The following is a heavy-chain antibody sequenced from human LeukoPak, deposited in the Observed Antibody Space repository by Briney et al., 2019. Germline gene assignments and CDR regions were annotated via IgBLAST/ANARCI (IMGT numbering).Heavy chain of an antibody. CDR3: AREKKEVVLDAIVDNWFDP. V-gene: IGHV3-21*01. CDR2: INSSSSYI. CDR1: GFTLSSYS. Sequence: GGSLRLPCAASGFTLSSYSMNWVRQAPGKGLEWISSINSSSSYIYYADSLKGRFTISRDNAKNLLYLKMNSLRAEDTAVYYCAREKKEVVLDAIVDNWFDPWGQGTLVTVSS. J-gene: IGHJ5*02. D-gene: IGHD2-2*01.